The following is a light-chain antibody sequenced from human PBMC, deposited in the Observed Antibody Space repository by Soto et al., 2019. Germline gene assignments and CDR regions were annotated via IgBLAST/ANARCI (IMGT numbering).Light chain of an antibody. CDR2: GAS. Sequence: ESVLTQSPGTLSLSPGERATLSCRASQSVSSSSLTWYQQKPGQAPRLLIYGASTRATGIPDRFSGSGSGTDFSLTISRLEPEDFAVYYCLQFDISPLYTFGQGTKVEIK. CDR1: QSVSSSS. J-gene: IGKJ2*01. V-gene: IGKV3-20*01. CDR3: LQFDISPLYT.